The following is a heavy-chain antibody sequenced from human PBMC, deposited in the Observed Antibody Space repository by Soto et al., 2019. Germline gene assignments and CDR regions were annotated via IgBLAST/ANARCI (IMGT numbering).Heavy chain of an antibody. CDR1: GFTFSSYA. CDR2: ISYDGSNK. CDR3: ARDRLCSGGSCYLPDYYYYYGMDV. D-gene: IGHD2-15*01. J-gene: IGHJ6*04. V-gene: IGHV3-30-3*01. Sequence: QVQLVESGGGVVQPGRSLRLSCAASGFTFSSYAMHWVRQAPGKGLEWVAVISYDGSNKYYADSVKGRFTISRDNSKNTLYLQMNSLRAEDTAVYYCARDRLCSGGSCYLPDYYYYYGMDVWGKGTTVTVSS.